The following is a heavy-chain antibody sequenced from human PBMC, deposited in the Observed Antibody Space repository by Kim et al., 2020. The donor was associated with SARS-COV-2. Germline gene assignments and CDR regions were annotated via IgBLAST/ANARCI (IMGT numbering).Heavy chain of an antibody. Sequence: GGSLRLSCAASGFTFSSYSMNWVRQAPGKGLEWVSSISSSSRYIYYADSVKCRFTISRDNAKNSLYLQMNSLRAEDTAMYYCASARGLGDYYYGMDVWGQGTTVTVCS. V-gene: IGHV3-21*01. CDR2: ISSSSRYI. CDR1: GFTFSSYS. J-gene: IGHJ6*02. D-gene: IGHD6-25*01. CDR3: ASARGLGDYYYGMDV.